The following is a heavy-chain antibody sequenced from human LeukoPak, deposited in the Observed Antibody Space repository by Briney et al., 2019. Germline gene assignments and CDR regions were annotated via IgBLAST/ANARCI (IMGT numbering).Heavy chain of an antibody. D-gene: IGHD3-22*01. CDR3: ARAQYYSDSTGYYYLHY. V-gene: IGHV3-48*01. J-gene: IGHJ4*02. Sequence: GGSLRLSCVGSGFTFSSYHMNWVRQAPGKGLEWVSYISSSSSTIYYADSVKGRFTISRDNAKNSLYLQTNSLRAEDTAVYYCARAQYYSDSTGYYYLHYWGQGTLVTVSS. CDR2: ISSSSSTI. CDR1: GFTFSSYH.